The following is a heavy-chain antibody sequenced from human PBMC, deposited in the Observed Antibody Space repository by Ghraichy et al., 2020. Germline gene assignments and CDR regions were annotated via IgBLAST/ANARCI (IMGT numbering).Heavy chain of an antibody. CDR3: ARDIGYSLYY. CDR2: INSDGSTT. Sequence: GGSLRLSCAASGFSFSNAWMHWVRQAPGKGLMWVSHINSDGSTTTYADSVKGRFTISRDNAKKTVYLQMNSLRAEDTAVYYCARDIGYSLYYWGQGTLVTVPS. CDR1: GFSFSNAW. V-gene: IGHV3-74*01. J-gene: IGHJ4*02. D-gene: IGHD5-24*01.